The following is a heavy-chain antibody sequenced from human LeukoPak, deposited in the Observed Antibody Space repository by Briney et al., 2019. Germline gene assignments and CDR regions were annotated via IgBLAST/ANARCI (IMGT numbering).Heavy chain of an antibody. CDR2: INPNSGGT. Sequence: GSVKVSCKASGYTFTDYFMHWVRQAPGQGLEWMGWINPNSGGTHYAQKFQGRVTMTRDTSISTAYMELSRLRSDDTAVYYCARDPGYSSPRGDYWGQGTLVTVLS. CDR1: GYTFTDYF. V-gene: IGHV1-2*02. J-gene: IGHJ4*02. CDR3: ARDPGYSSPRGDY. D-gene: IGHD5-18*01.